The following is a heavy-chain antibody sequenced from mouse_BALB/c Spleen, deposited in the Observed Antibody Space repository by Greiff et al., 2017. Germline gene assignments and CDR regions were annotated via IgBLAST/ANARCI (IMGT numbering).Heavy chain of an antibody. J-gene: IGHJ1*01. CDR3: ARNYGNLGWYFDV. V-gene: IGHV1-82*01. Sequence: QVQLKQSGPELVKPGASVKISCKASGYAFSSSWMNWVKQRPGQGLEWIGRIYPGDGDTNYNGKFKGKATLTADKSSSTAYMQLSSLTSVDSAVYFCARNYGNLGWYFDVWGAGTTVTVSS. CDR1: GYAFSSSW. CDR2: IYPGDGDT. D-gene: IGHD2-1*01.